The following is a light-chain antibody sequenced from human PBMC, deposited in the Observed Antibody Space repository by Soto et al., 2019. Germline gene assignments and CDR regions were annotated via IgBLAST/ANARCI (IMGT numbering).Light chain of an antibody. J-gene: IGLJ3*02. CDR2: LEGSGSY. V-gene: IGLV4-60*02. CDR1: SGYSNHI. Sequence: QSVLTQSSSASASLGSSVKLTCTLSSGYSNHIIAWHQHQPGKAPRYLMKLEGSGSYNNDRFSGSSSGADRYLTISNLQFEDEADYYCETWDGKTRVFGGGTKLTVL. CDR3: ETWDGKTRV.